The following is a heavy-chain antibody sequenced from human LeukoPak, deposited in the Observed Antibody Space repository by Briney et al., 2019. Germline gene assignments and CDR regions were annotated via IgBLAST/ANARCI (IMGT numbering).Heavy chain of an antibody. CDR3: AKTGIAVAGKAFDY. CDR1: GIIFSNYW. J-gene: IGHJ4*02. V-gene: IGHV3-74*01. Sequence: GGSLRLSCAASGIIFSNYWMHWVRQAPGKGLVWVSRINRDGSSTSYADSVKGRFTISRDNAKNTLYLQMNSLRAEDTAVYYCAKTGIAVAGKAFDYWGQGTLVTVSS. CDR2: INRDGSST. D-gene: IGHD6-19*01.